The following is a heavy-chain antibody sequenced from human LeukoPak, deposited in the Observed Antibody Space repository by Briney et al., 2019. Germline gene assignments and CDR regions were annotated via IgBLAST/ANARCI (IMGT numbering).Heavy chain of an antibody. J-gene: IGHJ4*02. D-gene: IGHD3-22*01. Sequence: GGSLRLSCAASGFTFSSYGMHWVRQAPGKGLEWVAVISYDGSNKYYADSVKGRFTISRDNSKNTLYLQMNSLRAEDTAVYYCAKGHSRYYYDSSGYYDLIYWGQGTLVTVSS. V-gene: IGHV3-30*18. CDR2: ISYDGSNK. CDR1: GFTFSSYG. CDR3: AKGHSRYYYDSSGYYDLIY.